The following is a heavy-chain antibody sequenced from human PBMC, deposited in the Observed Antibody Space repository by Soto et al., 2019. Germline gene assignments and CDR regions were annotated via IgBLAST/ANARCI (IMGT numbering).Heavy chain of an antibody. CDR3: ASPSRAVYSSSHPSFDY. V-gene: IGHV1-69*13. Sequence: GASVEVSCKASGGTFSSDAISSVRQAPGQGLEWMGGIIPIFGTANYAQKFQGRVTITADESTSTAYMELSSLRSEDTAVYYCASPSRAVYSSSHPSFDYWGQGTLVTGSS. J-gene: IGHJ4*02. CDR1: GGTFSSDA. D-gene: IGHD6-6*01. CDR2: IIPIFGTA.